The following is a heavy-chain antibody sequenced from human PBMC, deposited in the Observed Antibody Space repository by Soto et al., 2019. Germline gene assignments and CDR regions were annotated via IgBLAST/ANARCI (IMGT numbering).Heavy chain of an antibody. Sequence: GASVKVSCKASGYTFTSYDINWVRQATGQGLEWMGWMNPNSGNTGYAQKFQGRVTMTRNTSISTAYMELSSLRSEDTAVYYCARCKYDYILGSYRYTECDAFDIWGQRTMDTVSS. V-gene: IGHV1-8*01. D-gene: IGHD3-16*02. J-gene: IGHJ3*02. CDR3: ARCKYDYILGSYRYTECDAFDI. CDR1: GYTFTSYD. CDR2: MNPNSGNT.